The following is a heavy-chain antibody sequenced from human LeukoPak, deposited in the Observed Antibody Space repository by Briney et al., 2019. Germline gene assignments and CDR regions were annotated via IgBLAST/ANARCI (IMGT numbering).Heavy chain of an antibody. CDR2: IYYSGST. CDR3: ARGQMRRRTGYYYMDV. D-gene: IGHD4-17*01. CDR1: GGSISSTSYY. V-gene: IGHV4-39*07. J-gene: IGHJ6*03. Sequence: SETLSLTCTVSGGSISSTSYYWGWIRQPPGKGLEWIGNIYYSGSTYYNPSLKSRVTISVDTSKNQFSLKLSSVTAADTAVYYCARGQMRRRTGYYYMDVWGKGTTVTVSS.